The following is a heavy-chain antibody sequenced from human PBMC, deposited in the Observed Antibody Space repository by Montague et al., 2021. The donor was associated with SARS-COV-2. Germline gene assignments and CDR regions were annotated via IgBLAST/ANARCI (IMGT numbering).Heavy chain of an antibody. CDR1: DGSINNYY. CDR3: ARGGGHSADYNYYGMYV. Sequence: SETLSLTCTVSDGSINNYYWSWIRQPPGKGLEWIGDIYYSGSTNYNPSLKSRVTISVDTSKNQFSLKLSSVTAADTAVYHCARGGGHSADYNYYGMYVWGPGNTDNVSS. CDR2: IYYSGST. D-gene: IGHD2-21*01. J-gene: IGHJ6*02. V-gene: IGHV4-59*01.